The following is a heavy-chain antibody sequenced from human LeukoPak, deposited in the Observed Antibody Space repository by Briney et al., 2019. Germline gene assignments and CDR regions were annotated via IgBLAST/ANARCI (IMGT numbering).Heavy chain of an antibody. CDR3: ARSYSSGWYYPSWDY. Sequence: ASVKNSCKASGYTFTGYYMHWVRQAPGQGLEWMGLINPNSGGTNSAQKFQGRVTMTRDTSISTAYMELSRLRSDDTAVYYCARSYSSGWYYPSWDYWGQGTLVTVSS. CDR2: INPNSGGT. D-gene: IGHD6-19*01. V-gene: IGHV1-2*02. J-gene: IGHJ4*02. CDR1: GYTFTGYY.